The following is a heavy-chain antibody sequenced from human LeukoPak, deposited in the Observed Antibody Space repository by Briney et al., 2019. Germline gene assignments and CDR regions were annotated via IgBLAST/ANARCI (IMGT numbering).Heavy chain of an antibody. V-gene: IGHV4-61*01. D-gene: IGHD3-22*01. CDR1: GGSVSSGSYY. J-gene: IGHJ4*02. Sequence: PSETLSLTCTVSGGSVSSGSYYWSWIRQPPGKGLEWIGYIYYSGSTNYNPSLKSRVTISVDTSKNQFSLKLRSVTAADTAVYYCTRANYYDSTGYLPVVYPSDYWGQGTLVTVSS. CDR2: IYYSGST. CDR3: TRANYYDSTGYLPVVYPSDY.